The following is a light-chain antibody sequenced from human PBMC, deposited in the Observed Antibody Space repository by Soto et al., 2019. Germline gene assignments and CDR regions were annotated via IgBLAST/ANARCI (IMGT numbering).Light chain of an antibody. CDR3: FSYTTSSTLV. Sequence: QSALTQPASVSGSPGQSITISCTGTSRDVGGYNYVSWYQQHPAKAPKLMIYEVCNRPSGVSHRFSGSKSGNTASLTISGLQAEDEADYYCFSYTTSSTLVFGGGTKLTVL. CDR2: EVC. V-gene: IGLV2-14*01. CDR1: SRDVGGYNY. J-gene: IGLJ3*02.